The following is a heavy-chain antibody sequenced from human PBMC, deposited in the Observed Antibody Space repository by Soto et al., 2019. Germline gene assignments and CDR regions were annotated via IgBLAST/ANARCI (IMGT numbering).Heavy chain of an antibody. J-gene: IGHJ5*02. CDR3: ATQELHSHVASFGVDTKWFDP. CDR2: IYPGDSDT. V-gene: IGHV5-51*01. D-gene: IGHD3-3*01. CDR1: GYSFTTYW. Sequence: LGESLKISCKGSGYSFTTYWIGWVRQMPGKGLEWMAIIYPGDSDTRYSPSFQGQVTISADKSISTAYLQWSSLTASDTAMHYCATQELHSHVASFGVDTKWFDPRSQEALV.